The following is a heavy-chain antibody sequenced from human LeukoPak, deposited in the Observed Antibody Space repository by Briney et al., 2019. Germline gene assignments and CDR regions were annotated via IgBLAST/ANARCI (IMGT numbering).Heavy chain of an antibody. V-gene: IGHV1-8*01. CDR3: ARPAIAVAGNWFDP. D-gene: IGHD6-19*01. Sequence: GASVKVSCKASGYTFTSYDINWVRQATGQGLEWMGWMNPNSGNTGYAQKFQGRVTMTRNTSISTAYMELSSLRSEDTAVYYCARPAIAVAGNWFDPWGQGTLVTVSS. CDR2: MNPNSGNT. CDR1: GYTFTSYD. J-gene: IGHJ5*02.